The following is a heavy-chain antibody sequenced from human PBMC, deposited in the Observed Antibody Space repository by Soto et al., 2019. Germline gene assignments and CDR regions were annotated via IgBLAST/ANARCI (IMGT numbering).Heavy chain of an antibody. Sequence: QITLKESGPTLVKPTQTLTLTCTFSGFSLSTGGVGVGWIRQPPGKALEWLALIYWDDDKRYSPSLKSSLTITKDTSKNPVVLTMPNMDPVDTATYYCAHSRCGGDCLQSYSSHYYFGMDVWGQGTTVTVSS. CDR3: AHSRCGGDCLQSYSSHYYFGMDV. J-gene: IGHJ6*02. CDR1: GFSLSTGGVG. D-gene: IGHD2-21*02. CDR2: IYWDDDK. V-gene: IGHV2-5*02.